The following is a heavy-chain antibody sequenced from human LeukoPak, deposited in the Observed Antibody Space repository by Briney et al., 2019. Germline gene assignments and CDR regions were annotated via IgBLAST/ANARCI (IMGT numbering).Heavy chain of an antibody. Sequence: ASVKVSCKASGYTFTSYYMHWVRQAPGQGLEWMGIINPSGGSTSYAQKFQGRVTMTRDMSTSTAYMELSSLRSEDTAVYYCARVGDYYDSSGYFVDAFDIWGQGTMVTVSS. CDR2: INPSGGST. CDR1: GYTFTSYY. J-gene: IGHJ3*02. V-gene: IGHV1-46*01. D-gene: IGHD3-22*01. CDR3: ARVGDYYDSSGYFVDAFDI.